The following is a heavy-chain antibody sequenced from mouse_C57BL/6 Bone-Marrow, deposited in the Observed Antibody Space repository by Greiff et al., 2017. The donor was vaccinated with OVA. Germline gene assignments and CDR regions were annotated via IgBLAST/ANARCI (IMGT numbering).Heavy chain of an antibody. J-gene: IGHJ1*03. CDR2: IYPRSGNT. CDR1: GYTFTSYG. CDR3: ARNGYLYWYFDV. D-gene: IGHD2-2*01. V-gene: IGHV1-81*01. Sequence: QVQLKQSGAELARPGASVKLSRKASGYTFTSYGISWVKQRTGQGLEWIGEIYPRSGNTYYNEKFKGKATLTADKSSSTAYMELRSLTSEDSAVYFCARNGYLYWYFDVWGTGTTVTVSS.